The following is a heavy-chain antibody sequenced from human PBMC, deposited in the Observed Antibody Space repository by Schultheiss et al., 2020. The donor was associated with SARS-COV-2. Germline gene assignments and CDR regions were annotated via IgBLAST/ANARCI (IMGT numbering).Heavy chain of an antibody. CDR3: ATADVVPYYFEY. V-gene: IGHV1-2*02. J-gene: IGHJ4*02. Sequence: ASVKVSCKASGYAFIGFYIHWLRQAPGQGLEWMGGIIPNSGGTNYAQKFQGRVTMTRDTSISTAYMERSRLRSDDTAVYYCATADVVPYYFEYWGQGTLVTVSS. CDR2: IIPNSGGT. CDR1: GYAFIGFY. D-gene: IGHD3-16*02.